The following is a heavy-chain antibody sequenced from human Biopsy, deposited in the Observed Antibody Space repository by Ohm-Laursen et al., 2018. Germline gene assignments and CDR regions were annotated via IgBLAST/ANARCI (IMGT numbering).Heavy chain of an antibody. J-gene: IGHJ6*02. CDR2: IYYSGST. Sequence: SDTLSLTCTVSGGSISSDYWSWIRQTPGKGLEWIGYIYYSGSTNYNPSLKSRVTISVDTSKNQFSLRLNSVTAADTAVYYCARATNSTGWPYYYFYGMDVWSQGTTVTAPS. V-gene: IGHV4-59*07. D-gene: IGHD2/OR15-2a*01. CDR3: ARATNSTGWPYYYFYGMDV. CDR1: GGSISSDY.